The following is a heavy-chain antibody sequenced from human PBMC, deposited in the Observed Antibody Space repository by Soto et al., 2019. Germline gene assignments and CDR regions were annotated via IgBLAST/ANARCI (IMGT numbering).Heavy chain of an antibody. V-gene: IGHV3-30*03. Sequence: GGSLRLSCAASGFTFSSYGMHWVRQAPGKGLEWVAVISYDGSNKYYADSVKGRFTISRDNSKNTLYLQMNSLRAEDTAVYYCAGGAAADYFDYWGQGTLVTVSS. D-gene: IGHD6-13*01. CDR3: AGGAAADYFDY. CDR2: ISYDGSNK. J-gene: IGHJ4*02. CDR1: GFTFSSYG.